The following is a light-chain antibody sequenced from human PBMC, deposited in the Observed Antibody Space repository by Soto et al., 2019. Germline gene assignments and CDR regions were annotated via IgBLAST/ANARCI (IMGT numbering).Light chain of an antibody. V-gene: IGKV3-15*01. Sequence: EIVMTQSPATLSVSPGERATVSCRPSQSVSSNLAWYQQKRGQAPRLLIYGASTRATGIPARFSGSGSGTEFTLTISSLQSEDFAVYYCQQYNNWPRTFGQGTKVDIK. CDR1: QSVSSN. CDR2: GAS. J-gene: IGKJ1*01. CDR3: QQYNNWPRT.